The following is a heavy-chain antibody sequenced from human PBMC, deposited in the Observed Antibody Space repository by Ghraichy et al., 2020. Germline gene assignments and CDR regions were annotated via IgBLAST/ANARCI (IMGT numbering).Heavy chain of an antibody. CDR2: IYYSGST. V-gene: IGHV4-59*08. Sequence: SCTVSGGSISSYYWSWIRQPPGKGLEWIGYIYYSGSTNYNPSLKSRVTISVDTSKNQFSLKLSSVTAADTAVYYCARRSSGWSNGWFDPWGQGTLVTVSS. D-gene: IGHD6-19*01. CDR1: GGSISSYY. J-gene: IGHJ5*02. CDR3: ARRSSGWSNGWFDP.